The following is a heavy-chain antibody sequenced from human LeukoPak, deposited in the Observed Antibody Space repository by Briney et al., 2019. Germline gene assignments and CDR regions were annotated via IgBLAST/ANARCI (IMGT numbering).Heavy chain of an antibody. J-gene: IGHJ4*02. CDR3: AKDPYGRNYYFDY. Sequence: GGSLRLSCAASGFTFSSYAMSWVRQAPGKGLEWVSAISGSGGSTYCADSVKGRFTISRDNSKNTLYLQMNSLRAEDTAVYYCAKDPYGRNYYFDYWGQGTLVTVSS. CDR1: GFTFSSYA. CDR2: ISGSGGST. D-gene: IGHD2-8*01. V-gene: IGHV3-23*01.